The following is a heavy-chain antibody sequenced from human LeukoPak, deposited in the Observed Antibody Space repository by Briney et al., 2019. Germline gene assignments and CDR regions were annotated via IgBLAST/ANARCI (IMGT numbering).Heavy chain of an antibody. J-gene: IGHJ4*02. V-gene: IGHV3-33*01. CDR3: ARPHSSSWSPLRY. D-gene: IGHD6-13*01. CDR2: MWYDGNNK. CDR1: GFTFSSYG. Sequence: PGRSLRLSCAASGFTFSSYGMHWVCQAPGRGLEWVALMWYDGNNKYYADSVKGRFTISRDNSKNTLYLQMNSLRAEDTAVYYCARPHSSSWSPLRYGGQGTLVTVSS.